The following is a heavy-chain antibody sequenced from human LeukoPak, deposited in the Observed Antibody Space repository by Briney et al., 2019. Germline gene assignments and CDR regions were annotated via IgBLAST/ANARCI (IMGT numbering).Heavy chain of an antibody. CDR3: ARHDPIVGTPDAFDI. V-gene: IGHV4-61*05. Sequence: SETLSLTCTVSGGSISSSSYYWSWIRQPPGKGLEWIAYIYYSGSTDYNPSLKSRVNTSLDTSKNQFSLKLSSVTAADTAVYYCARHDPIVGTPDAFDIWXXXTMVTVSS. CDR2: IYYSGST. CDR1: GGSISSSSYY. D-gene: IGHD1-26*01. J-gene: IGHJ3*02.